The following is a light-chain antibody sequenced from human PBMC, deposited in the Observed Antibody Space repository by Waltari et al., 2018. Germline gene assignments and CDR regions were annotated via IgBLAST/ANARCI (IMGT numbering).Light chain of an antibody. J-gene: IGKJ3*01. V-gene: IGKV1-NL1*01. Sequence: DIQMTQSPSSLSASVGDRVTITCRASQGISNSLAWYQQTPGKAPKLLLFAASKLEGGVPSRFSGSGSGTDFTLTISRLQPEDFATFYCQLYYTPPFPFGPGTKVYI. CDR1: QGISNS. CDR2: AAS. CDR3: QLYYTPPFP.